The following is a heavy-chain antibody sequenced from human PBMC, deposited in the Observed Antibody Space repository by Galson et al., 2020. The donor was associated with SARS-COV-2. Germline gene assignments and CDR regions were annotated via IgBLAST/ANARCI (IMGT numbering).Heavy chain of an antibody. Sequence: SETLSLTCGVFGGSYGNHFWTWIRQPPGKGLEWIGETFYAANTKNTNYSPYLGSRVAISVDTSKNQFSLKLRAVTAADTAIYYCGTGTSSSWEAVANWGPGTLVTVSS. D-gene: IGHD1-26*01. CDR2: TFYAANTKNT. CDR3: GTGTSSSWEAVAN. CDR1: GGSYGNHF. J-gene: IGHJ4*02. V-gene: IGHV4-34*01.